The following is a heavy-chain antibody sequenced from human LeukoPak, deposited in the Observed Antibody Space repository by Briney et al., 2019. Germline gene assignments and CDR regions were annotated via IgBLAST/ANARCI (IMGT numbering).Heavy chain of an antibody. CDR3: ARGVGATTRNYYYYGMDV. Sequence: SETLSLTCTVSGGSISSYYWSWIRQPPGKGLECIGYIYYSGSTNYNPSLKSRVTISVDTSKNQFSLKLSSVTAADTAVYYCARGVGATTRNYYYYGMDVWGQGTTVTVSS. CDR2: IYYSGST. V-gene: IGHV4-59*08. D-gene: IGHD1-26*01. J-gene: IGHJ6*02. CDR1: GGSISSYY.